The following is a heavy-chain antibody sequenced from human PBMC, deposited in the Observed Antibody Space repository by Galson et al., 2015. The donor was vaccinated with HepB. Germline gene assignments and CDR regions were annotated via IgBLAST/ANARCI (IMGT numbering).Heavy chain of an antibody. V-gene: IGHV3-9*01. J-gene: IGHJ4*02. Sequence: SLRLSCAASGFIFDDYGMHWVRQAPGKGLEWVSGISWNRGGIGYADSVKGRFTISRDNAKNSLYLQMNSLRAEDTALYYCAKDVHFRHGSNSFDYWGQGALVTVSS. CDR2: ISWNRGGI. CDR1: GFIFDDYG. D-gene: IGHD3-10*01. CDR3: AKDVHFRHGSNSFDY.